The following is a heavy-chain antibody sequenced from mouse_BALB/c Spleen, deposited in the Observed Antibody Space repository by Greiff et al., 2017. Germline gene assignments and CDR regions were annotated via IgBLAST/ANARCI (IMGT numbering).Heavy chain of an antibody. V-gene: IGHV1-69*02. J-gene: IGHJ2*01. CDR1: GYTFTSYW. Sequence: VQLQQSGAELVKPGASVTLSCKASGYTFTSYWMHWVKQRPGQGLEWIGEIDPSDSYTNYNQKFKGKATLTVDKSSSTAYMQLSSLTSEDSAVYYCARKGGFDYWGQGTTLTVSS. CDR3: ARKGGFDY. CDR2: IDPSDSYT.